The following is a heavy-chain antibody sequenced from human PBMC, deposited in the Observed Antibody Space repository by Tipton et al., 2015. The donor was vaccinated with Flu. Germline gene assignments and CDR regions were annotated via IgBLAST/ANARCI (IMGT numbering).Heavy chain of an antibody. CDR3: ARGRGTIFGAVNDYYYYGMDV. Sequence: QLVQSGAEVKKPGSSVKVSCKASGGTFSSYAISWVRQAPGQGLEWMGGIVPIFGTANYAQKFQGRVTITADESTTTAYMELSSLRSEDTAVYYCARGRGTIFGAVNDYYYYGMDVWGQGTTVTVSS. V-gene: IGHV1-69*01. CDR2: IVPIFGTA. D-gene: IGHD3-3*01. CDR1: GGTFSSYA. J-gene: IGHJ6*02.